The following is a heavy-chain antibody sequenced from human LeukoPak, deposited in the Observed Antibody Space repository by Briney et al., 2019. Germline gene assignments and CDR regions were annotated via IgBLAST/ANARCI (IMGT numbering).Heavy chain of an antibody. J-gene: IGHJ5*02. Sequence: GGSLRLSCAASGFTFSSYWMSWVRQAPGKGLEWVANIKEDGSEKYYVDSVKGRFTISRDNAKNSLYLQMNSLRAEDTAVYYCARGGDILRFLEWSGNNWFDPWGQGTLVTVSA. D-gene: IGHD3-3*01. CDR2: IKEDGSEK. V-gene: IGHV3-7*04. CDR3: ARGGDILRFLEWSGNNWFDP. CDR1: GFTFSSYW.